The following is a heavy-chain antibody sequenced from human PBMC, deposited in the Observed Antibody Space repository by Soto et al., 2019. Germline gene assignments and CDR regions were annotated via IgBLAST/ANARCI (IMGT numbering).Heavy chain of an antibody. CDR3: AKAPLWFERLDD. V-gene: IGHV3-23*01. Sequence: DVQLLESGGGLVQPGGSLRLSCAASGSPFSNFAMSWVRQAPGKGLEWVSGISGSGGTSYYADSVMGRFTISRDNSKNTPCRHISSLRAEDTAVYYCAKAPLWFERLDDCGQGTTVSVSS. J-gene: IGHJ6*02. CDR2: ISGSGGTS. D-gene: IGHD3-10*01. CDR1: GSPFSNFA.